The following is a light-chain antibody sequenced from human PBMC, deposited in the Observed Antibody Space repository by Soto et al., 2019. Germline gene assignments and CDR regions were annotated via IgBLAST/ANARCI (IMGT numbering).Light chain of an antibody. V-gene: IGKV3-11*01. CDR1: QGVSSSY. CDR2: DAS. Sequence: FFSPGERDPPYCKAIQGVSSSYLAWYQQRPGQAPRLLIHDASHRAAGIPARFSGSEFGTDFTLTISILASEDAGFYYRQQRINWPPITFGHRTPPEIK. J-gene: IGKJ5*01. CDR3: QQRINWPPIT.